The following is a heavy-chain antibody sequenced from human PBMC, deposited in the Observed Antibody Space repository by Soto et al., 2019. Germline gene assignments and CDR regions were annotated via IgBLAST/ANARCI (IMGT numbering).Heavy chain of an antibody. J-gene: IGHJ6*02. CDR3: ARGKLRITIFGVVIPYYYYGMDV. V-gene: IGHV4-34*01. Sequence: PXATLSLTCAVYGGSFSGYYWSWIRQPPGKGLEWIGEINHSGSTNYNPSLKSRVTISVDTSKNQFSLKLSSVTAADTAVYYCARGKLRITIFGVVIPYYYYGMDVWGQGTTVTVSS. CDR1: GGSFSGYY. D-gene: IGHD3-3*01. CDR2: INHSGST.